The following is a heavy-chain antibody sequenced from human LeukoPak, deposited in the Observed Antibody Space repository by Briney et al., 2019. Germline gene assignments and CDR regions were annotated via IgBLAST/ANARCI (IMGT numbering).Heavy chain of an antibody. J-gene: IGHJ4*02. Sequence: GGSLRLSCAASGFTFSNAWMTWVRQAPGKGLEYVSAISSSGGSTYYANSVKGRFTISRDNSKNTLFLQMGSLRAEDMAVYYCARDGPYRGSSYFFDYWGQGTLVTVSS. D-gene: IGHD3-10*01. V-gene: IGHV3-64*01. CDR1: GFTFSNAW. CDR3: ARDGPYRGSSYFFDY. CDR2: ISSSGGST.